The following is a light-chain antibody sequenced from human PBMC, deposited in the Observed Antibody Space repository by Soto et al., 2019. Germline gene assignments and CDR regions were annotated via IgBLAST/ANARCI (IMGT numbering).Light chain of an antibody. CDR3: FSYTSISTSAV. CDR1: SSGIGVYTH. V-gene: IGLV2-14*01. J-gene: IGLJ2*01. CDR2: EVS. Sequence: QSALTQPASVSGSPGQSITISGTGTSSGIGVYTHVSWYQQHPGKAPKLIVYEVSDRPSGVSNRFSGSKSGNTASLTISGLQTEDEADYYCFSYTSISTSAVFGGGTKLTVL.